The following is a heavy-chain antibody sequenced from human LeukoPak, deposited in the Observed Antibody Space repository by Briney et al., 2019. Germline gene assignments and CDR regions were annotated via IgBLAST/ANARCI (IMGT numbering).Heavy chain of an antibody. CDR3: ARTQWFAYNMLGY. V-gene: IGHV3-48*04. Sequence: PGGSLRLSCAASGFTFSSYSMNWVRQAPGKGLEWVSYISSSSSTIYYADSVKGRFTISRDNAKNSLYLQMNSLRAEDTAVYYCARTQWFAYNMLGYWGQGTLVTVSS. D-gene: IGHD3-10*01. CDR2: ISSSSSTI. J-gene: IGHJ4*02. CDR1: GFTFSSYS.